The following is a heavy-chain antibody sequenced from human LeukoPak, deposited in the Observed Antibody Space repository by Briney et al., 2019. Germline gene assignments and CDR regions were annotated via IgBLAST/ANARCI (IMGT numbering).Heavy chain of an antibody. D-gene: IGHD3-16*01. J-gene: IGHJ3*01. CDR1: GFTFSRYT. Sequence: AGSLRLSCVASGFTFSRYTINWIRQAPGRGLEWVSAISGGDTRFYADSVWGRFTVTRDKDKNIVYLQMGNVGSEDTAIYFCAKNRETDNVWTFDLWGRGTMATVSS. CDR2: ISGGDTR. CDR3: AKNRETDNVWTFDL. V-gene: IGHV3-23*01.